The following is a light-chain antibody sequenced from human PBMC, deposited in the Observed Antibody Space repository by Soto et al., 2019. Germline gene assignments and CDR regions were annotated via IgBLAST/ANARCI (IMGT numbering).Light chain of an antibody. J-gene: IGLJ1*01. V-gene: IGLV1-44*01. CDR1: SSNIGSNS. Sequence: QPVLTQPPSASGTPGQRVTISCSGSSSNIGSNSVNWYQQLPGTAPKLLIYNNGQRPSGVPDRFSGSKSGTSASLAISGLRSEDEADYYCAAWDDSLNGLVFGTGTKLTVL. CDR2: NNG. CDR3: AAWDDSLNGLV.